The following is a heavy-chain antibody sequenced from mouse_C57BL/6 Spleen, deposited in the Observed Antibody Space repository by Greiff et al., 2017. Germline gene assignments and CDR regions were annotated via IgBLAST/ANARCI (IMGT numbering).Heavy chain of an antibody. Sequence: QVQLQQPGAELVRPGSSVKLSCKASGYTFTSYWMHWVKQRPIQGLEWIGNIDTSDSETHYTQKFKDKATLTVDKSSSTAYMQLSSLTSEDSAVYYCARVTGTLFAYWGQGTLVTVSA. J-gene: IGHJ3*01. D-gene: IGHD4-1*01. CDR3: ARVTGTLFAY. CDR2: IDTSDSET. CDR1: GYTFTSYW. V-gene: IGHV1-52*01.